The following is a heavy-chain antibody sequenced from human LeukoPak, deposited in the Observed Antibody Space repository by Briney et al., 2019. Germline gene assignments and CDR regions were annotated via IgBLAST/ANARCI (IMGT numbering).Heavy chain of an antibody. Sequence: SETLSLTCIVSGGSMSSNSYYWGWIRQPPGKGLEWIGSIYYSGSTYYNPSLKSRVTISVDTSKNQFSLKLSSVTAADTAVYYCARIAVAHFDYWGQGTLVTVSS. CDR1: GGSMSSNSYY. V-gene: IGHV4-39*01. D-gene: IGHD6-19*01. CDR3: ARIAVAHFDY. CDR2: IYYSGST. J-gene: IGHJ4*02.